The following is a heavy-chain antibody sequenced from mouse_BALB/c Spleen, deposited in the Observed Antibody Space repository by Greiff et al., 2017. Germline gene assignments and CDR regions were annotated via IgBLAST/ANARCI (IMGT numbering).Heavy chain of an antibody. CDR3: TVYDGYYEAWFAY. CDR2: IYPGSGST. CDR1: GYTFTSYW. Sequence: LQQPGSELVRPGASVKLSCKASGYTFTSYWMHWVKQRPGQGLEWIGNIYPGSGSTNYDEKFKSKATLTVDTSSSTAYMQLSSLTSEDSAVYYCTVYDGYYEAWFAYWGQGTLVTVSA. D-gene: IGHD2-3*01. J-gene: IGHJ3*01. V-gene: IGHV1S22*01.